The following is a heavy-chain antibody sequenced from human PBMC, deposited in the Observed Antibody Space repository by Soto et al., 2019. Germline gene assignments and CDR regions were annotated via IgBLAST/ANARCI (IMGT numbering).Heavy chain of an antibody. D-gene: IGHD3-3*01. Sequence: GSLRLSCAASGFTFSSYAMHWVRQAPGKGLEWVAVISYDGSNKYYADSVKGRFTISRDNSKNTLYLQMNSLRAEDTAVYYCARPHSDFWSGYYNGMDVWGQGTTVTVSS. J-gene: IGHJ6*02. CDR3: ARPHSDFWSGYYNGMDV. V-gene: IGHV3-30-3*01. CDR1: GFTFSSYA. CDR2: ISYDGSNK.